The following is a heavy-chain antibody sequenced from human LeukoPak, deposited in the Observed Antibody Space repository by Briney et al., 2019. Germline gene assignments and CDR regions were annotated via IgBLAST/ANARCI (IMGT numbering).Heavy chain of an antibody. Sequence: PGGSLRLSCAASGFTFTNYWMSWVRQAPGKGLELVANIKQDRSEKYYVDSVKGRFTISRDNAKNSLNLQMNSLRAEDTAAYYCARLREIPVFGVVTKSTSYFDYWGQGTLVTVSS. J-gene: IGHJ4*02. CDR3: ARLREIPVFGVVTKSTSYFDY. CDR1: GFTFTNYW. D-gene: IGHD3-3*01. CDR2: IKQDRSEK. V-gene: IGHV3-7*01.